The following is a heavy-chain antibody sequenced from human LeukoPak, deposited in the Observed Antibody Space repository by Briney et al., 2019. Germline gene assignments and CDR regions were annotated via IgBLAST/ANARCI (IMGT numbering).Heavy chain of an antibody. D-gene: IGHD3-9*01. CDR1: GFTFSSYG. CDR3: ARDYDILTGPDYYMDV. J-gene: IGHJ6*03. V-gene: IGHV3-33*01. CDR2: IWHDGSNK. Sequence: GGSLRLSCAASGFTFSSYGMHWVRQAPGKGLEWVAVIWHDGSNKYYADSVKGRFTISRDNSKNTLYLQMNRLRAEDTAVYYCARDYDILTGPDYYMDVWGKGTTVTVSS.